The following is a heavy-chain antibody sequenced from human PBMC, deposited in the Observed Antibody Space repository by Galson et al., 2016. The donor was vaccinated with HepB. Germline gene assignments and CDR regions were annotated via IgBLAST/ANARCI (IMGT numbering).Heavy chain of an antibody. CDR1: DFIFSSFA. V-gene: IGHV3-23*01. CDR2: IRASGDDT. CDR3: AKGSTGIYFYYGMDV. J-gene: IGHJ6*02. D-gene: IGHD5-12*01. Sequence: SLRLSCAASDFIFSSFAMNWVRQAPGKGLEWVSAIRASGDDTFYAGSVKGRFTISRDNSKNTVYLQMSSLRSEDTAMYYCAKGSTGIYFYYGMDVWGQGATVSVSS.